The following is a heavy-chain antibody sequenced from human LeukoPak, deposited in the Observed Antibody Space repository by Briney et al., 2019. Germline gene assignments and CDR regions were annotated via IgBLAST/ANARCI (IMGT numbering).Heavy chain of an antibody. Sequence: SETLSLTCAVYGGSFSGYYWSWIRQPPGKGLEWIGEINHSGSTNYNPSLKSRVTISVDTSKNQFSLKLSSVTAADTAVYYCARGSQDCSSTSCYSVWFDPWGQRTLVTVSS. CDR2: INHSGST. CDR3: ARGSQDCSSTSCYSVWFDP. J-gene: IGHJ5*02. V-gene: IGHV4-34*01. CDR1: GGSFSGYY. D-gene: IGHD2-2*02.